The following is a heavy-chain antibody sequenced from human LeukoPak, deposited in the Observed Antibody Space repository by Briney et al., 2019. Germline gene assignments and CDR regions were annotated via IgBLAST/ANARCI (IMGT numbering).Heavy chain of an antibody. Sequence: GGSLRLSCAASGFTFSSYAMSWVRQAPGKGLEWVSAISGSGGSTYYADSVKGRFTISRDNSKNTLYLQMNSLRAEDTAVYYCAKGSAADIVVVPAYDCWGQGTLVTVSS. V-gene: IGHV3-23*01. D-gene: IGHD2-2*01. J-gene: IGHJ4*02. CDR2: ISGSGGST. CDR3: AKGSAADIVVVPAYDC. CDR1: GFTFSSYA.